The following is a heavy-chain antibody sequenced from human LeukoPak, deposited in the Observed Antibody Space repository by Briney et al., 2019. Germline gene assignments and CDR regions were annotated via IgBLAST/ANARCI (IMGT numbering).Heavy chain of an antibody. CDR2: ISGSGGNT. Sequence: GGSLRLSCTTPKFNFNNYGMTWVRQAPGKGLEWVSSISGSGGNTQYAASVQGRFTISRDNSKNTLYLRMNSLRAEDTALYYCAKDPNGDYIGAFDIWGQGTMVTVSS. J-gene: IGHJ3*02. D-gene: IGHD4-17*01. CDR3: AKDPNGDYIGAFDI. CDR1: KFNFNNYG. V-gene: IGHV3-23*01.